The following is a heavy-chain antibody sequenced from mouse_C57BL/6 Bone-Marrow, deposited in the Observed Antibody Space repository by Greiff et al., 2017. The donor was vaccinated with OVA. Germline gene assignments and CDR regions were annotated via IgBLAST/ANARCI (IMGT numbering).Heavy chain of an antibody. Sequence: QVQLQQPGAELVKPGASVKLSCKASGYAFSSSWMNWVKQRPGKGLEWIGRIYPGDGDTNYNGKFKGKATLTADKSSSTAYMQLSSLTSEDSAVYFCARWAYYSNYDFDYWGQGTTLTVSS. V-gene: IGHV1-82*01. CDR2: IYPGDGDT. D-gene: IGHD2-5*01. CDR1: GYAFSSSW. CDR3: ARWAYYSNYDFDY. J-gene: IGHJ2*01.